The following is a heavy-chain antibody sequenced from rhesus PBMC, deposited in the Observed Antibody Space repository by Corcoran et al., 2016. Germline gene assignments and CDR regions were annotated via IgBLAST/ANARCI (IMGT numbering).Heavy chain of an antibody. D-gene: IGHD1-7*02. J-gene: IGHJ4*01. CDR2: INGGSWST. CDR1: GGSISGYYL. Sequence: QVQLQESGPGVVKPSETLSLTCAVSGGSISGYYLWSWIRQAPGKGLEWIGYINGGSWSTSNNPPLKSRVIISIDTSKNQFSLKLSSVTAADTAVYYCARRTRYNWNDGDYWGQGVLVTVSS. V-gene: IGHV4-122*01. CDR3: ARRTRYNWNDGDY.